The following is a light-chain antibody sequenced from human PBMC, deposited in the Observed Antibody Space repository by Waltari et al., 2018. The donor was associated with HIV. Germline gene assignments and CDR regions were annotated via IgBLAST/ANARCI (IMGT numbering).Light chain of an antibody. CDR3: MQGTHWPYT. CDR2: KAS. Sequence: DAGMTQSPLSLPVTPGQPASIACSSSQSLVHSDGNTSVNWFQQRPGQSPRRLIYKASTRDSGVPDRFGGSGTGTDFTLIISRVEAEDVGVYYCMQGTHWPYTFGQGTKLEIK. CDR1: QSLVHSDGNTS. J-gene: IGKJ2*01. V-gene: IGKV2-30*02.